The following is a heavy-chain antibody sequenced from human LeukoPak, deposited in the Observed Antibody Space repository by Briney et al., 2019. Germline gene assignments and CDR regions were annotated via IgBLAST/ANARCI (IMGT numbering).Heavy chain of an antibody. Sequence: PSETLSLTCTVSGSSISSGGYYWSWIRQHPGKGLEWIGYIYYSGSIYYNPSLKSRVTISVDTSKNQSSLKLSSVTAADTAVYYWARDQAAAGTASERPGSYYYYGMDVWGKGTTVTVSS. J-gene: IGHJ6*04. D-gene: IGHD6-13*01. CDR1: GSSISSGGYY. CDR2: IYYSGSI. V-gene: IGHV4-31*03. CDR3: ARDQAAAGTASERPGSYYYYGMDV.